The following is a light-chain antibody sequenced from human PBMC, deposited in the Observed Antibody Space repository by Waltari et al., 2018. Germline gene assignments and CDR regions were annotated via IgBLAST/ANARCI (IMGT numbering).Light chain of an antibody. CDR2: DVS. CDR1: SSDVGGYNY. V-gene: IGLV2-14*01. CDR3: SSYTISSTYV. Sequence: QSALTQPAYVSGSLGQSVTVSCTGTSSDVGGYNYVSWYQQHPGEAPKLMIYDVSQRPSGVSNRFSGSKSGNTASLTISGLQADDEADYYCSSYTISSTYVFGTGTKVTVL. J-gene: IGLJ1*01.